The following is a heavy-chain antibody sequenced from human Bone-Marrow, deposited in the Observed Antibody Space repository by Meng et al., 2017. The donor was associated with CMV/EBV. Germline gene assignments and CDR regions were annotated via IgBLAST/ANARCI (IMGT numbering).Heavy chain of an antibody. D-gene: IGHD3-10*01. CDR2: INPNSGGT. CDR1: GYTFTGYY. CDR3: ARDPQNILLWFGESRFDY. Sequence: ASVKVSCKVSGYTFTGYYMHWVRQAPGQGLEWMGWINPNSGGTNYAQKLQGRVTMTRDTSISTAYMELSRLRSDDTAVYYCARDPQNILLWFGESRFDYWGQGTLVTVSS. V-gene: IGHV1-2*02. J-gene: IGHJ4*02.